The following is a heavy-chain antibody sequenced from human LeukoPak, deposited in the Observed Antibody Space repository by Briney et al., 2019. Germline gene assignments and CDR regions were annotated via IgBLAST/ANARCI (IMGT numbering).Heavy chain of an antibody. CDR3: AKMEGYYDSRQPFDV. D-gene: IGHD3-22*01. J-gene: IGHJ3*01. Sequence: GGSLRLSCAASGFTFSSSAMSWVRQAPGKGLEWVSNISGSGSGGSTYYADSAKGRFTISRDNSKNTLYLQMNSLRAEDTAVYYCAKMEGYYDSRQPFDVWGQGTMVTVSS. V-gene: IGHV3-23*01. CDR1: GFTFSSSA. CDR2: ISGSGSGGST.